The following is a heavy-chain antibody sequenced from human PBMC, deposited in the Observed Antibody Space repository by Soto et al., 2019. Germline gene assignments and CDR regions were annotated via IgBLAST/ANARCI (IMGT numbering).Heavy chain of an antibody. Sequence: SETLSLTCTVSGGSISSSSYYWGWIRQPPGKGLEWIGSIYYSGSTYYNPSLKSRVTISVDTSTNQFSLKLSSVTAADTAVYYCARDRETRGTAALIYFDYWGQGTLVTVSS. CDR2: IYYSGST. J-gene: IGHJ4*02. CDR3: ARDRETRGTAALIYFDY. CDR1: GGSISSSSYY. V-gene: IGHV4-39*07. D-gene: IGHD6-13*01.